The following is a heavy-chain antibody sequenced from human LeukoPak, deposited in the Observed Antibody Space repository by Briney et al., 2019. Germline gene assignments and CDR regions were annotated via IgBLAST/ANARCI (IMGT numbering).Heavy chain of an antibody. Sequence: ASVKVSCKASGYTFTNYGVSWVRQAPGQGLEWMGWISAYNGYTNYAQKFQFRVTMTTDTSTSTAYMELRSMTSDDTAVYYCARDKAVTTELTQYFQHWGQGTLVTVSS. D-gene: IGHD4-11*01. CDR3: ARDKAVTTELTQYFQH. CDR1: GYTFTNYG. J-gene: IGHJ1*01. V-gene: IGHV1-18*01. CDR2: ISAYNGYT.